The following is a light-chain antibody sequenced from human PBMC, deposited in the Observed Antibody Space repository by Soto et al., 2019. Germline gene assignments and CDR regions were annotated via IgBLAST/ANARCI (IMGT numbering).Light chain of an antibody. V-gene: IGKV1-33*01. CDR1: QDISNC. J-gene: IGKJ1*01. CDR2: TVS. CDR3: KQYDNLPWT. Sequence: DIHMTQSPSSLSASVGDRVTITCQASQDISNCLNWYQQKPGKAPKLLIYTVSNVERGVPSRFSGSGSGTDFTFKISSLQPEDIATYYCKQYDNLPWTFGGGTKVEVK.